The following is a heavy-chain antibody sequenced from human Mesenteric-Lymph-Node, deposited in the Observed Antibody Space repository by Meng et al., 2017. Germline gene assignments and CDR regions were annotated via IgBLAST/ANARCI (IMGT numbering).Heavy chain of an antibody. CDR2: IKSKTDGGTT. V-gene: IGHV3-15*01. CDR3: ARDGFDY. Sequence: GESLKISCAASGFTFSNAWMSWVRQAPGKGLEWVGRIKSKTDGGTTDYAAPVKGRFTISRDDSKNTLYLQMNSLRAEDTAVYYCARDGFDYWGQGTLVTVSS. J-gene: IGHJ4*02. CDR1: GFTFSNAW.